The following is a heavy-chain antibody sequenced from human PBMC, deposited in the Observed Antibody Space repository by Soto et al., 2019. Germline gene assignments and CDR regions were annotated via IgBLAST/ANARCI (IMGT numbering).Heavy chain of an antibody. CDR2: VDPNGGGS. CDR1: GYSFTDYK. V-gene: IGHV1-2*04. J-gene: IGHJ4*02. D-gene: IGHD4-17*01. Sequence: QGQLLQSGAEVKKPGASVKVSCKTSGYSFTDYKLHWVRQAPGQGLEWMGWVDPNGGGSNSAQKFQGSVTITWDTAIPSAYLDLTRLTTNDTATYFCATWVDYGDFEGFDFWGQGTLVTVSS. CDR3: ATWVDYGDFEGFDF.